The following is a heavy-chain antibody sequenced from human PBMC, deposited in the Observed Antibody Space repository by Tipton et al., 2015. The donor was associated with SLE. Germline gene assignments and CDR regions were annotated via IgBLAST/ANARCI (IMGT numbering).Heavy chain of an antibody. V-gene: IGHV4-59*01. J-gene: IGHJ5*02. D-gene: IGHD6-13*01. CDR2: VHRIGST. Sequence: TLSLTCTVSGGSISSYYWTWIRQSPGKGLEWIGDVHRIGSTNYNPSLKSRVTISLGASKNQFSLKLSSVTAADTAMYHCTRSLYNTNWFWFDPWGQGTLVTVSS. CDR1: GGSISSYY. CDR3: TRSLYNTNWFWFDP.